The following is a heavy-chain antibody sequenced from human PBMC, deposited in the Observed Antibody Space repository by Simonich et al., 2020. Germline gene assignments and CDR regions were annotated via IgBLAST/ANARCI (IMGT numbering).Heavy chain of an antibody. CDR2: NNPNGGGT. V-gene: IGHV1-2*02. D-gene: IGHD6-25*01. Sequence: QVQLVQSGAEVKKPGASVKVSCKASGYTFTGYYMHWVRQAPGQGLEWMGWNNPNGGGTTYAQKFQGRVTMARDTSISTAYMELSRLRSDDTAVYYCARGGLGHWYFDLWGRGTLVTVSS. CDR3: ARGGLGHWYFDL. J-gene: IGHJ2*01. CDR1: GYTFTGYY.